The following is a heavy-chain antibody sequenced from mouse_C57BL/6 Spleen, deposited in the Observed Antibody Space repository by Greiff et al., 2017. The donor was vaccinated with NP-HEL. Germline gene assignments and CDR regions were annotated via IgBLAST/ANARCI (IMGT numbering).Heavy chain of an antibody. J-gene: IGHJ4*01. Sequence: VQLQQSGAELVRPGTSVKVSCKASGYAFTNYLIEWVKQRPGQGLEWIGVINPGSGGTNYNEKFKGKATLTADKSSSTAYMQLSRLTSEDSAVYFCAFNWGRAMDYWGQGTSVTVSS. V-gene: IGHV1-54*01. CDR1: GYAFTNYL. CDR2: INPGSGGT. CDR3: AFNWGRAMDY. D-gene: IGHD4-1*02.